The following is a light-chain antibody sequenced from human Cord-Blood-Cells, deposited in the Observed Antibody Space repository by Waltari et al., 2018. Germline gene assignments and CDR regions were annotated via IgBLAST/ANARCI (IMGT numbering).Light chain of an antibody. V-gene: IGKV4-1*01. Sequence: DIVMTQSPDSLAVSLGERATINCKSSQSVLYSSNNKNYLAWYQQKPGQPPKLLIYWAATRESGVPDRCSGSGSGTDFTLTIGSLQAEDVAVYYCQQYYSTPLTFGGGTKVEIK. CDR3: QQYYSTPLT. CDR1: QSVLYSSNNKNY. J-gene: IGKJ4*01. CDR2: WAA.